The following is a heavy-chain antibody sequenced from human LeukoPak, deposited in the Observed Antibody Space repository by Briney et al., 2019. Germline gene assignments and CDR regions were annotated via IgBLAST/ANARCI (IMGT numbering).Heavy chain of an antibody. CDR2: IYSSGST. CDR1: GGSISSYY. V-gene: IGHV4-4*07. Sequence: SETLSLTCTVSGGSISSYYWSWIRQPAGKGLEWFGRIYSSGSTNYNPSLKSRVTMSVDTSKNRFSLKLSSVTAADTAVYYCARAGVVAAKYYFDYWGQGTLVTVSS. CDR3: ARAGVVAAKYYFDY. D-gene: IGHD2-15*01. J-gene: IGHJ4*02.